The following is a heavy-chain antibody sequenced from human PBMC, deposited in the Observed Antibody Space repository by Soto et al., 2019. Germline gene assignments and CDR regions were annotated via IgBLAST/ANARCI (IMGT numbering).Heavy chain of an antibody. CDR2: INHSGST. CDR3: ARGGYSGLPNYYYGMDV. V-gene: IGHV4-34*01. Sequence: SETLSLTCAVYGGSFSGYYWSWIRQPPGKGLEWIGEINHSGSTNYNPSRKSRVTISVDTSKNQFSLKLSSVTAADTAVYYCARGGYSGLPNYYYGMDVWGQGTTVTVSS. CDR1: GGSFSGYY. J-gene: IGHJ6*02. D-gene: IGHD5-12*01.